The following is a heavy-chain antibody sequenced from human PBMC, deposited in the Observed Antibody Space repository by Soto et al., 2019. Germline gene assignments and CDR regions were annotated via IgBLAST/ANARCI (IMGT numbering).Heavy chain of an antibody. V-gene: IGHV3-30*03. CDR1: GFIFTSYG. CDR2: ILHDGSAE. D-gene: IGHD4-4*01. J-gene: IGHJ6*02. Sequence: PGGSLRLSCAASGFIFTSYGMHWVRQAPGKGLEWMALILHDGSAEYYADSVKGRFTISRDDSKSTLYRQMNSLRAEDTAVNYCARSRDGYSFYFYYGMDVWGQGTTVTVSS. CDR3: ARSRDGYSFYFYYGMDV.